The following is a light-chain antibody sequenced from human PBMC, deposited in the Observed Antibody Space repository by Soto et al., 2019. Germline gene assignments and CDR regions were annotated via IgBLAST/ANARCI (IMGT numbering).Light chain of an antibody. CDR2: EVI. CDR3: TSYTSSSTYV. Sequence: QSALTQPASVSGSPGQSITISCTGTSSDIGAYDYVSWYQQHPGKVPEFMIYEVIDRPSGVSHRFSGSKSGNTASLTISGLQAEDEADYYCTSYTSSSTYVFGTGTKLTVL. CDR1: SSDIGAYDY. V-gene: IGLV2-14*01. J-gene: IGLJ1*01.